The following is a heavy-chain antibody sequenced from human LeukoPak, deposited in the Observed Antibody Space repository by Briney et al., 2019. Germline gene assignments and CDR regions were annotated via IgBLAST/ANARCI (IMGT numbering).Heavy chain of an antibody. V-gene: IGHV1-2*05. CDR2: INPNSGVT. D-gene: IGHD7-27*01. Sequence: ASVKVSCKASGYTVSDYFIHWVRQAPAQGLEWMGRINPNSGVTEYAHNFQGRVTMTRDTSISVSYMELNRLTSDDTDVYYCARDLSSTSNWELDYWGQGTLVTVSS. CDR3: ARDLSSTSNWELDY. J-gene: IGHJ4*02. CDR1: GYTVSDYF.